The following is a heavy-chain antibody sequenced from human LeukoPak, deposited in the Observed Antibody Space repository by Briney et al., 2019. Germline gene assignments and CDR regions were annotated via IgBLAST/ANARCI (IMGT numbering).Heavy chain of an antibody. CDR2: IYTSGST. Sequence: SETLSLTCTVSGGSISSYYWSWIRQPAGKGLEWIERIYTSGSTNYNPSLKSRVTISVDTSKNQFSLKLSSVTAADTAVYYCARAGSGWYVRDYFDYWGQGTLVTVSS. CDR3: ARAGSGWYVRDYFDY. CDR1: GGSISSYY. D-gene: IGHD6-19*01. J-gene: IGHJ4*02. V-gene: IGHV4-4*07.